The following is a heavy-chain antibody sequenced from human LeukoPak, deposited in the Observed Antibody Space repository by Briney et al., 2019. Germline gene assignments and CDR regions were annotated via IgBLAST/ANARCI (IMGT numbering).Heavy chain of an antibody. CDR3: GYDSSGSAIDY. J-gene: IGHJ4*02. CDR2: ISAYSGNS. CDR1: GYTFTSYG. V-gene: IGHV1-18*01. Sequence: ASVKVSCKASGYTFTSYGISWVRQAPGQGLEWMGWISAYSGNSNYAQKLQGRVTITTDTPTSTAYMELRSLRSDDTAVYYCGYDSSGSAIDYWGQGTLVTVSS. D-gene: IGHD3-22*01.